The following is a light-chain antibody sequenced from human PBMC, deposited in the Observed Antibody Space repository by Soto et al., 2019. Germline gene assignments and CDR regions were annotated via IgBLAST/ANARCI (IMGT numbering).Light chain of an antibody. J-gene: IGKJ4*01. CDR3: QQYNDWPPLT. CDR1: QSVNIN. CDR2: GTS. V-gene: IGKV3-15*01. Sequence: EIVMTQSPATLSVSPGERATLSFMASQSVNINLAWYQQKPGQAPRLLIYGTSTRATGVPARFSGSGSGTEFTLTISNLQSEDFAVYYCQQYNDWPPLTFGGGTKVDI.